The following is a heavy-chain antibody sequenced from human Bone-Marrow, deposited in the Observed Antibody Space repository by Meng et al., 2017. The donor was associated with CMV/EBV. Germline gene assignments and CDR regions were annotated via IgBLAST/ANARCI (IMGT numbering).Heavy chain of an antibody. CDR1: GFTFSSYA. J-gene: IGHJ6*02. CDR2: ISGSGGST. CDR3: AKPRVVVPAAPYYGMDV. V-gene: IGHV3-23*01. Sequence: GESLKISCAASGFTFSSYAMSWVRQAPGKGLEWVSAISGSGGSTYYADSVKGRFTISRDNSKNSLYLQMNSLRAEDTAVYYCAKPRVVVPAAPYYGMDVWGQGTTDTVSS. D-gene: IGHD2-2*01.